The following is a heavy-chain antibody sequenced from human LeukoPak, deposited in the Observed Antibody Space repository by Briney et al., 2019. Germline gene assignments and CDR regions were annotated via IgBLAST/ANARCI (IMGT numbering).Heavy chain of an antibody. D-gene: IGHD3-22*01. CDR3: GSLTVVAKDH. V-gene: IGHV3-23*01. J-gene: IGHJ4*02. CDR1: GFTFSSYA. CDR2: ISGSGGST. Sequence: PGGSLRLSCAASGFTFSSYAMSWVRQAPGKGLEWVSAISGSGGSTYYADSVKGRFTISRDNSKNTLYLQMINLRAEDTAVYYCGSLTVVAKDHWGQGTLVTVSS.